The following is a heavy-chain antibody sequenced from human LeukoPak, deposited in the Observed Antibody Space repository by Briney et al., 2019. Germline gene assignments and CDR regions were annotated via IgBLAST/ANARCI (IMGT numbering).Heavy chain of an antibody. CDR1: GYTFLTYN. D-gene: IGHD3-10*01. Sequence: GASVKVSCKTSGYTFLTYNIIWVRQAPGQGLEWMGRISVHDGDTKYAQKFQGRLTVTTVTSTNTAYMELRGLRSDDAAVYFCARENYGYFFDYRGQGTQLSVSS. CDR2: ISVHDGDT. V-gene: IGHV1-18*01. J-gene: IGHJ4*02. CDR3: ARENYGYFFDY.